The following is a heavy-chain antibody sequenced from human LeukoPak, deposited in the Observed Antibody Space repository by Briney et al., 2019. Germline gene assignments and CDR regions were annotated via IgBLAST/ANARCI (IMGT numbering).Heavy chain of an antibody. CDR3: ARGPYYYMDV. CDR2: ISSSSSTI. V-gene: IGHV3-48*04. Sequence: GGSLRLSCAASGFTFSSYSMNWVRQAPGKGLEWVSYISSSSSTIYCADSVKGRFTISRDNAKNSLYLQMNSLRAEDTAVYYCARGPYYYMDVWGKGTTVTVSS. CDR1: GFTFSSYS. J-gene: IGHJ6*03.